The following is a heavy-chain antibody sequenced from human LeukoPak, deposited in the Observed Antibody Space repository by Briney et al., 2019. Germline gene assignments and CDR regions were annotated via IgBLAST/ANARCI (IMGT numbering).Heavy chain of an antibody. CDR3: ARVASDSRGWYHFDL. Sequence: GGSLRLSCAASGFSVSGNYMSWVRQAPGKGLEFVSLFNTGATTYYADSVKGRFTTSRDNAKNTFYLQMNRLRAEDTAVYYCARVASDSRGWYHFDLWGPGTLLTVSS. CDR1: GFSVSGNY. V-gene: IGHV3-53*01. D-gene: IGHD6-19*01. J-gene: IGHJ4*02. CDR2: FNTGATT.